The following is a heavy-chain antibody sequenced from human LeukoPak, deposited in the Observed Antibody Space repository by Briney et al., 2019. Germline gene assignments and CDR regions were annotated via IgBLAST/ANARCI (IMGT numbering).Heavy chain of an antibody. V-gene: IGHV3-23*01. CDR3: ARGGVVSTSY. J-gene: IGHJ4*02. D-gene: IGHD5/OR15-5a*01. CDR1: GFTFSSYV. Sequence: GSLRLSGVARGFTFSSYVMNWVRPAPGKGLEWVSASGGSGDNTDYADSVSGRFTISRDNSRNTLYLQMTSLRAEDTAIYYCARGGVVSTSYWGQGALVTVSS. CDR2: SGGSGDNT.